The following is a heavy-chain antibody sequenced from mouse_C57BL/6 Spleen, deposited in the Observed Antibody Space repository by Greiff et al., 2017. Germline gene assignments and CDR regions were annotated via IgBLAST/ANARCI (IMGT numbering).Heavy chain of an antibody. V-gene: IGHV1-82*01. J-gene: IGHJ2*01. CDR3: AREGILYFDY. CDR2: IYPGDGDT. CDR1: GYAFSSSW. Sequence: QVQLQQSGPELVKPGASVKISCKASGYAFSSSWMNWVKQRPGKGLEWIGRIYPGDGDTNYNGKFKGKATLTADKSSSTAYMQLSSLTSEDSAVXFCAREGILYFDYWGQGTTLTVSS.